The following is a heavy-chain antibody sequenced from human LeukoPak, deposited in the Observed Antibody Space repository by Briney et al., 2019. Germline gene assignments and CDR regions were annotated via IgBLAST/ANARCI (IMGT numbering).Heavy chain of an antibody. Sequence: ASVKVSCKPSGYTFTSYGIIWVREAPGQGLEWMGWISAYNGNTNYAQKLQGRATMTTDTSTSTAYMELRSLRSDDTAVYYCARDYGDNWFDPWGQGTLVTVSS. CDR3: ARDYGDNWFDP. V-gene: IGHV1-18*01. J-gene: IGHJ5*02. CDR2: ISAYNGNT. D-gene: IGHD4-17*01. CDR1: GYTFTSYG.